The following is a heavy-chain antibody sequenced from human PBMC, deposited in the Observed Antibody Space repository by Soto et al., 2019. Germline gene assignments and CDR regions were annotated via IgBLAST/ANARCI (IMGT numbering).Heavy chain of an antibody. Sequence: ASVKLTCKDSGVAFTSTAVQWVRQARGQRLEWIGWIVVGSGNTNYAQKFQERVTITRDMSTSTAYMELSSLRSEDTAVYYCAADPLGSFFDYWGQGTLVTVSS. CDR3: AADPLGSFFDY. V-gene: IGHV1-58*01. CDR2: IVVGSGNT. CDR1: GVAFTSTA. D-gene: IGHD2-15*01. J-gene: IGHJ4*02.